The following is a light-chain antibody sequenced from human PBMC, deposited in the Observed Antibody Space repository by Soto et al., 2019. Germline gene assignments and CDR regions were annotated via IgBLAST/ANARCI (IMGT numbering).Light chain of an antibody. Sequence: EIVLTQSPATLSLSPGERATLSCRASQSINNYLAWYQQKPGQAPRLLIYDASNRATDIPARFTGSGSGTDFTLNISSLEPEDFAVYYGQQRSNWPPTFGQGTKLEI. CDR2: DAS. J-gene: IGKJ2*01. CDR1: QSINNY. CDR3: QQRSNWPPT. V-gene: IGKV3-11*01.